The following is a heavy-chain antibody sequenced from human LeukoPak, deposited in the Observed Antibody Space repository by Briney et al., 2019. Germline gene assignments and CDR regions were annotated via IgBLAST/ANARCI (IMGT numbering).Heavy chain of an antibody. D-gene: IGHD2-15*01. CDR1: GGTFSSYA. CDR2: IIPILGIA. CDR3: AREDKAYCSGGSYYSFDY. J-gene: IGHJ4*02. Sequence: SVKVSCKASGGTFSSYAISWVRQAPGQGLEWMGRIIPILGIANYAQKFQGRVTITADKSTSTAYMELSSLRSEDTAVYYCAREDKAYCSGGSYYSFDYWGQGTLVTVSS. V-gene: IGHV1-69*04.